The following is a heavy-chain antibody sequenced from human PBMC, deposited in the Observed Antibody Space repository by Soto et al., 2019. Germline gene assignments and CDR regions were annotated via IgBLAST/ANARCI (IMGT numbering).Heavy chain of an antibody. CDR2: ISSSSSTI. D-gene: IGHD2-15*01. CDR1: GFTFSSYS. CDR3: GRDVGGPIDY. V-gene: IGHV3-48*02. Sequence: HPGGSLRLSCAASGFTFSSYSMNWVRQAPGKGLEWVSYISSSSSTIYYADSVKGRFTVSRDNAKNSQYLQMNSLRDDDTAVYYCGRDVGGPIDYWGQGTLVTVSS. J-gene: IGHJ4*02.